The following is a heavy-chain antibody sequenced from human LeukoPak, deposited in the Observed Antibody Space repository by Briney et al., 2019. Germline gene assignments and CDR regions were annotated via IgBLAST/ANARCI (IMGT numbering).Heavy chain of an antibody. CDR3: ATDYGDYEPIDY. Sequence: GGSLRLSCTASGVILSNYAMHWVRRPPGRGLEWVAVISFDGTNRYYGDSVEGRFSVSRDNSKNTLYLQMNSLRPDDTAMYYCATDYGDYEPIDYWGQGTLVTVSS. J-gene: IGHJ4*02. CDR1: GVILSNYA. CDR2: ISFDGTNR. D-gene: IGHD4-17*01. V-gene: IGHV3-30*04.